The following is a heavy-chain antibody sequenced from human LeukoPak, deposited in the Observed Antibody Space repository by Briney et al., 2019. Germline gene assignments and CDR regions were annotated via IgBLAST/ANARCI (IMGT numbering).Heavy chain of an antibody. CDR1: GFTFSSHW. D-gene: IGHD5-24*01. V-gene: IGHV3-74*03. J-gene: IGHJ4*02. CDR2: LNPDGGGT. CDR3: ARGRFRDGYNPDY. Sequence: PGGSLRLSCAASGFTFSSHWMHWVRQDPGKGLVWVSRLNPDGGGTTYADSVKGRFTISRDNAKSTLYLQMDSLQAEDTALYYCARGRFRDGYNPDYWGQGTLVTVSS.